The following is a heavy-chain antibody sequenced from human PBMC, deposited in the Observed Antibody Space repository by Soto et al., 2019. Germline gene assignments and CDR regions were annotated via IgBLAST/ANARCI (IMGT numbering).Heavy chain of an antibody. V-gene: IGHV4-34*01. D-gene: IGHD4-17*01. CDR2: INHSGRT. CDR3: ARGDFGDFAVGYNWFDP. Sequence: QVQLQQWGAGLLKPSETLSLTCAVYGGSFSAYYWSWIRQPPGKGLEWIGEINHSGRTNYSPSLKSRVTMSIDTSKNQFSRKLRSVTAADTAVYYCARGDFGDFAVGYNWFDPWGQGTLVTVSS. J-gene: IGHJ5*02. CDR1: GGSFSAYY.